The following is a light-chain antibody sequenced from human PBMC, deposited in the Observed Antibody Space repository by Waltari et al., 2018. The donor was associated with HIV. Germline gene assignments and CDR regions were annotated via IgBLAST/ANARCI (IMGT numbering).Light chain of an antibody. CDR3: AVWDDMGGVV. V-gene: IGLV1-47*01. Sequence: QPVLTQPPSAPRTPGQRVTLSRSASSSTGQQSYIYLFQPFPASSPKLVLRRKGQRPSGVPARFAGSKSGPSAFLAIGGLRVEDEAEYFCAVWDDMGGVVFGGGTKLTVL. CDR1: SSTGQQSY. CDR2: RKG. J-gene: IGLJ2*01.